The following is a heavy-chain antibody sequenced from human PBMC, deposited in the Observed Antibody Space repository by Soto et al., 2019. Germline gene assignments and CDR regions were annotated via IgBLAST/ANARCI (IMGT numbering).Heavy chain of an antibody. D-gene: IGHD3-22*01. V-gene: IGHV1-18*01. Sequence: ASVKVSCKASGYTFTSYGISWVRQAPGQGLEWMGWVSAYNGDTNYAQNFQGRVTMTTDTSTSTAYMDLRSLRAEDTAVYYCAKGVRDTIIFNDCWGQGTLVTVSS. J-gene: IGHJ4*02. CDR1: GYTFTSYG. CDR3: AKGVRDTIIFNDC. CDR2: VSAYNGDT.